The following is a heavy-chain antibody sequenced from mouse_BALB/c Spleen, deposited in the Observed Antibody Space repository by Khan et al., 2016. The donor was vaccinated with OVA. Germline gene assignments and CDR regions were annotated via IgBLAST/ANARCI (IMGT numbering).Heavy chain of an antibody. CDR2: IYPGGGYT. CDR1: GYTFSNYW. Sequence: VQLQESGTELSRPGTSVKMSCKAAGYTFSNYWIGWVKQRPGHGLEWIGDIYPGGGYTNYNENFKGKATLTADTSSSTAYMQLSSLASEDSAIYYCARRWAARATWDYFDYWGQGTTLTVSS. D-gene: IGHD3-1*01. CDR3: ARRWAARATWDYFDY. J-gene: IGHJ2*01. V-gene: IGHV1-63*02.